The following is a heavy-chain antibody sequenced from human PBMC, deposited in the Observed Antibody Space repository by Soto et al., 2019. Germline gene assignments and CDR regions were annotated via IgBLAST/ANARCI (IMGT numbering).Heavy chain of an antibody. Sequence: ASVKVSCKASGYTFTGYYMHWVRQAPGQGLEWMGWINPNSGGTNYAQKFQGRVTMTRDTSISTAYMELSRLRSDDTAVYYCARDYEQGRITILGVVIPSNGFDPWGQGTLVTVSS. J-gene: IGHJ5*02. V-gene: IGHV1-2*02. CDR2: INPNSGGT. D-gene: IGHD3-3*01. CDR3: ARDYEQGRITILGVVIPSNGFDP. CDR1: GYTFTGYY.